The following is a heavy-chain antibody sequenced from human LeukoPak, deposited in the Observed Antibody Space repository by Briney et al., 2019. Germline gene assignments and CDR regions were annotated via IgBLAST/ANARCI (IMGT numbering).Heavy chain of an antibody. J-gene: IGHJ5*02. CDR1: GGTFSSYA. V-gene: IGHV1-69*04. CDR2: IIPILGIT. CDR3: ARGSSSLVNWFDP. D-gene: IGHD6-13*01. Sequence: SVKVSCKASGGTFSSYAISWVRQAPGQGLEWMGRIIPILGITNYAQKFQGRVTITADKSTSTAYMELSSLRSEDTAVYYCARGSSSLVNWFDPWGQGTLVTVSS.